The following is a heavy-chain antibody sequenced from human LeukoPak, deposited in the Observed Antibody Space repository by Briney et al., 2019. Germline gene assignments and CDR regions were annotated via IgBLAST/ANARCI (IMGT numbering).Heavy chain of an antibody. V-gene: IGHV4-39*01. J-gene: IGHJ4*02. D-gene: IGHD6-19*01. CDR2: IYYSGST. Sequence: SETLSLTCTVSGGSISSSSYYWGWIRQPPGKGLEWIGSIYYSGSTYYNPSLKSRVTISVDTSKNQFSLKLSSVTAADTAVYYCASRRVSWSSGPWHYIDYWGQGTLVTVSS. CDR3: ASRRVSWSSGPWHYIDY. CDR1: GGSISSSSYY.